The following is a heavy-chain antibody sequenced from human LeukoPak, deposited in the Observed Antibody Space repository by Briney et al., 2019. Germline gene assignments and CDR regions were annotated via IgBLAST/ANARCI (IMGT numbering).Heavy chain of an antibody. CDR2: IKSKTDGGTT. V-gene: IGHV3-15*01. CDR3: TTDHNLVYYYYYMDV. CDR1: GFTFSNAW. J-gene: IGHJ6*03. Sequence: GSLRLSCAASGFTFSNAWMSWVRQAPGKGLEWVGRIKSKTDGGTTDYAAPVKGRFTISRDDSKNTLYLQMNSLKTEDTAVYYCTTDHNLVYYYYYMDVWGKGTTVTVSS. D-gene: IGHD6-6*01.